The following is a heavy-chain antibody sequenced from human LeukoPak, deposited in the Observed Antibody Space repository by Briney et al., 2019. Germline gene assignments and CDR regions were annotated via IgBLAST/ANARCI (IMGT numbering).Heavy chain of an antibody. CDR1: GYTFTGYY. CDR3: AREGVTYYDSSGYTRGFDP. V-gene: IGHV1-2*02. J-gene: IGHJ5*02. Sequence: GASVKVSCKASGYTFTGYYMHWVRQAPGQGLEWMGLINPNSGGTDYAQKFQGRVTMTRDTSISTAYMELSRLRSDDTAVYYCAREGVTYYDSSGYTRGFDPWGQGTLVSVTS. CDR2: INPNSGGT. D-gene: IGHD3-22*01.